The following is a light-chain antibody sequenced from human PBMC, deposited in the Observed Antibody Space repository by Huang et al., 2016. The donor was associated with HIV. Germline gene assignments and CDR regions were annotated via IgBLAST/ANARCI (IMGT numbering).Light chain of an antibody. Sequence: ELVLTQSPATLSLSPGQRAPLSCRASQSVSSYLAWYQQQPGQAPRLIIDDNSKRATGVPARFSGSGSGTDFTLTINRLEPEDFAVYYCQQHSNWPLLGQGTKLEI. CDR1: QSVSSY. CDR3: QQHSNWPL. J-gene: IGKJ2*01. V-gene: IGKV3-11*01. CDR2: DNS.